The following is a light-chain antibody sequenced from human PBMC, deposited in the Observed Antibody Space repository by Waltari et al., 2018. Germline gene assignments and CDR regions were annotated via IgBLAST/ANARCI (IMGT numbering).Light chain of an antibody. CDR2: QIS. Sequence: DVVLTQSPLSLTVSPGQSVSISCRSSQTLLHSDGITYFSWLHQRPGQSQRRLIYQISERASGVPDRFTGSGSGTEFTLEIASVQTDDAGVYFCIQGTHWVTFGGGTKLDI. CDR3: IQGTHWVT. CDR1: QTLLHSDGITY. V-gene: IGKV2-30*02. J-gene: IGKJ4*01.